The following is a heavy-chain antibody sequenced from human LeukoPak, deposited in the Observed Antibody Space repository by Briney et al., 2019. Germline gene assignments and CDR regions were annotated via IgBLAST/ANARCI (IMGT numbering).Heavy chain of an antibody. CDR2: IIPILGIA. CDR3: ARARNYYDSSGTPIDY. J-gene: IGHJ4*02. CDR1: GYTFTSYG. V-gene: IGHV1-69*04. D-gene: IGHD3-22*01. Sequence: SVKVSCKASGYTFTSYGISWVRQAPGQGLEWMGRIIPILGIANYAQKFQGRVTITADKSTSTAYMELSSLRSEDTAVYYCARARNYYDSSGTPIDYWGQGTLVTVSS.